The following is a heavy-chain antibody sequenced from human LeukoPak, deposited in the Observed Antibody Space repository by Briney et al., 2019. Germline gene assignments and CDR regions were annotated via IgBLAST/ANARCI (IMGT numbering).Heavy chain of an antibody. J-gene: IGHJ4*02. CDR1: GFTFSSYS. CDR3: ASGPSSSWHFDY. D-gene: IGHD6-13*01. V-gene: IGHV3-21*01. Sequence: GGSLRLSRAASGFTFSSYSMNWVRQAPGKGLEWVSSISRTSTSIYYADSLKGRFTISRDNAKNSLYLQMNSLRVEDTAVYYCASGPSSSWHFDYWGQGTLVTVSS. CDR2: ISRTSTSI.